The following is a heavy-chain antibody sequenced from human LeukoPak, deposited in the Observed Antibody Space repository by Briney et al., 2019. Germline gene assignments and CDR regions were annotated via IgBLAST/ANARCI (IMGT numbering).Heavy chain of an antibody. CDR1: GFTFSSYA. J-gene: IGHJ4*02. D-gene: IGHD6-19*01. Sequence: GGSLRLSCAASGFTFSSYAMSWVRQAPGKGLEWVSAISGSGDSTYYADSVKGRFTISRDNSKNTLYLQMNSLRAEDTAVYYCAKSGSGWCRFDCWGQGTLVTVSS. V-gene: IGHV3-23*01. CDR2: ISGSGDST. CDR3: AKSGSGWCRFDC.